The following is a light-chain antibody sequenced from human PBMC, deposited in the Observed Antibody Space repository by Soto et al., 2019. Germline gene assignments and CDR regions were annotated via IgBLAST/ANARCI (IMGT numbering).Light chain of an antibody. Sequence: DIQITQSPSSVSASGGDGVTITCRASQGISSWLAWYQQKPGKAPKLLIYAASTLQSGVPSRFSGNGSGTDFTLIISSLQPEDSATYYCQQAYSFPITFGQGTRLEIK. V-gene: IGKV1D-12*01. CDR1: QGISSW. CDR2: AAS. CDR3: QQAYSFPIT. J-gene: IGKJ5*01.